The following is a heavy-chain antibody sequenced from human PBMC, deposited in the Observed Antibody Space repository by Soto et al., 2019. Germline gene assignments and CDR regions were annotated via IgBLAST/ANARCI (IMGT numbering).Heavy chain of an antibody. D-gene: IGHD3-22*01. J-gene: IGHJ4*02. CDR1: GFTFSIYS. CDR2: ISSSSSYI. CDR3: ARDRPDYDSSVPLDY. Sequence: VGSLRLSCAASGFTFSIYSMNWVRQAPGKGLEWVSSISSSSSYIYYADSVKGRFTISRDNAKNSLYLQMNSLRAEDTAVYYCARDRPDYDSSVPLDYWGQGTLVTVSS. V-gene: IGHV3-21*01.